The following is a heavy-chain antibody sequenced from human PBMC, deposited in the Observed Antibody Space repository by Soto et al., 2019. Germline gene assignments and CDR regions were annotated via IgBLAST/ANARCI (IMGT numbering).Heavy chain of an antibody. CDR3: ARGSYGSGSYYPTPFDF. V-gene: IGHV3-48*02. J-gene: IGHJ4*02. CDR1: GFTFSSSA. Sequence: GGSLRLPCVASGFTFSSSAMNWVRQAPGKGLEWVSYISPSTTAIMYYADSVKGRFTISRDNARNSLYLQMNSLRDEDTAVYYCARGSYGSGSYYPTPFDFWGQGTLVTVSS. D-gene: IGHD3-10*01. CDR2: ISPSTTAI.